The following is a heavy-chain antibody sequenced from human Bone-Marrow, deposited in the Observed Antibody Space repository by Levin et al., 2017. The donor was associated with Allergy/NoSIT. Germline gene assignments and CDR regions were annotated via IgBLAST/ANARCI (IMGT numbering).Heavy chain of an antibody. CDR3: AQLGGYGSGSYYKWNNWFDP. V-gene: IGHV4-30-4*01. J-gene: IGHJ5*02. Sequence: LRLSCTVSGGSISSGDYYWSWIRQPPGTGLEWIGYIYYSGSTYYNPSLKSRVTISVDTSKNQFSLKLSSVTAADTAVYYCAQLGGYGSGSYYKWNNWFDPWGQGTLVTVSS. D-gene: IGHD3-10*01. CDR1: GGSISSGDYY. CDR2: IYYSGST.